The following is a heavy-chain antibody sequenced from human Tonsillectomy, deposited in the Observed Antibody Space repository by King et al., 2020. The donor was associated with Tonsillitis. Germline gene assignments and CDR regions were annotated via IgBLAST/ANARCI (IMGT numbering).Heavy chain of an antibody. CDR3: AKDYTKTTYWFFDL. V-gene: IGHV3-23*04. Sequence: QLVQSGGDLVQPEGSLRLSCAASGFTFRNYAMSWVRQAPGKGLEWVSVIGSGGNTYYINSVKGRFTISRDNSKNTLFLQMNSLRVEDTAIYYCAKDYTKTTYWFFDLWGRGTLVTVSS. J-gene: IGHJ2*01. CDR2: IGSGGNT. D-gene: IGHD2-2*02. CDR1: GFTFRNYA.